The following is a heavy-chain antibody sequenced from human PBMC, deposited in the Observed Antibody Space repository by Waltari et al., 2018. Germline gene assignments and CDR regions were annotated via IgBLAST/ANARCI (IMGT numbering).Heavy chain of an antibody. Sequence: QVQLVQSGAEVRKPGSSVKVSCQASGGTFSTYAISWVRQAPGQGLEWRGGIVPIFGPANCAQKFKGRVHITADESTRTAYMEVSSLRSEDTAVYYCAGVTASLYYYGMDLWGQGTTVTVSS. CDR3: AGVTASLYYYGMDL. D-gene: IGHD2-21*02. CDR2: IVPIFGPA. CDR1: GGTFSTYA. V-gene: IGHV1-69*01. J-gene: IGHJ6*02.